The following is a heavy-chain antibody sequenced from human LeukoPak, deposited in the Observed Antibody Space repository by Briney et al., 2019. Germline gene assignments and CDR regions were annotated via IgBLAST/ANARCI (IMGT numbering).Heavy chain of an antibody. V-gene: IGHV1-69*05. CDR3: ARRYDSSGAWFDP. D-gene: IGHD6-25*01. CDR2: IIPIFGTA. J-gene: IGHJ5*02. Sequence: SVKVSCKASGGTFSSYAISWVRQAPGQGLEWMGGIIPIFGTANYAQKFQGRVTITTDESTSTAYMELSSLRSEDTAVYYCARRYDSSGAWFDPWGQGTQVTVSS. CDR1: GGTFSSYA.